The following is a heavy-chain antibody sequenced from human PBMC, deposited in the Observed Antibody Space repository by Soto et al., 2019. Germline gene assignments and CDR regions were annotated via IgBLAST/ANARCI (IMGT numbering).Heavy chain of an antibody. D-gene: IGHD1-20*01. CDR2: MTPNSGDT. CDR3: ARDQQKYNPSFYHYYAMDL. V-gene: IGHV1-8*01. J-gene: IGHJ6*02. Sequence: ASVKVSCKASGYTSSNDDINWVRQAPGQGLEWMGWMTPNSGDTDHAQKFQGRLTLTRDTSISTAYMELSSLRSEDTAVYYCARDQQKYNPSFYHYYAMDLWGQGTTVTVSS. CDR1: GYTSSNDD.